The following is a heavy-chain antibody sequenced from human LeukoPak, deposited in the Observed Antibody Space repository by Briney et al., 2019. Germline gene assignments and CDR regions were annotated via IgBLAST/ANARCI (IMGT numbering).Heavy chain of an antibody. D-gene: IGHD6-13*01. Sequence: GGSLRLSCAVSGITFSSYEMNWVRQAPGKGLEWVSYISSSGSTIYYADSVKGRFTISRDNAKNSLYLQMNRLRADDTAVYYCARDRPGYTSSWYSPFDYWGQGTLVTVSS. CDR2: ISSSGSTI. V-gene: IGHV3-48*03. CDR1: GITFSSYE. CDR3: ARDRPGYTSSWYSPFDY. J-gene: IGHJ4*02.